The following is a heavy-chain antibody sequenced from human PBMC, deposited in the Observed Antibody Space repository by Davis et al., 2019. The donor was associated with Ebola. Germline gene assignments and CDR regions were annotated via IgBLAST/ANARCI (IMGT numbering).Heavy chain of an antibody. CDR3: ASMGDYYYMDV. Sequence: SGPTLVKPTQTLTLTCTFSGFSLNTGGMRVSWLRQPPGKALEWLARIDWDDDKFYTTSLETRLTISKDTSKNQVFLTMTNMDPVDTATYYWASMGDYYYMDVWGKGTTVTVSS. CDR2: IDWDDDK. J-gene: IGHJ6*03. V-gene: IGHV2-70*04. CDR1: GFSLNTGGMR.